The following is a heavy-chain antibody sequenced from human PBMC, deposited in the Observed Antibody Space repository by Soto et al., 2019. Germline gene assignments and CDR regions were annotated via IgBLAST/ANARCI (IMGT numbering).Heavy chain of an antibody. J-gene: IGHJ6*02. Sequence: SETLSLTCAVSGGSISSSNWWSWVRQPPGKGLEWIGEIYHSGSTNYNPSLKSRVTISVDKSKNQFSLKLSSVTAADTAVYYCARARYSRYYYGMDVWGQGTTVTVSS. V-gene: IGHV4-4*02. CDR1: GGSISSSNW. CDR3: ARARYSRYYYGMDV. CDR2: IYHSGST. D-gene: IGHD4-4*01.